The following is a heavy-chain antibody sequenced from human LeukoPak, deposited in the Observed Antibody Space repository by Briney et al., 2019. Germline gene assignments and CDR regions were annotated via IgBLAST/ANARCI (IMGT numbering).Heavy chain of an antibody. D-gene: IGHD1-7*01. CDR3: ARDLDRITGTTGY. Sequence: PGGSLRLSCAASGFTFSDYYMSWIRQAPGKGLEWISYISYNGRTIHYADSVKGRFIISRDNTKKSLYLQMNSLRAEDTAVYYCARDLDRITGTTGYWGQGTLVTVSS. CDR1: GFTFSDYY. J-gene: IGHJ4*02. CDR2: ISYNGRTI. V-gene: IGHV3-11*04.